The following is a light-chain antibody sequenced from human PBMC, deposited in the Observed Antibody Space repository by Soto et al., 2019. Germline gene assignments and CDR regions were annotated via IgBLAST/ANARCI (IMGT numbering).Light chain of an antibody. J-gene: IGKJ1*01. V-gene: IGKV1-5*01. CDR3: QQYNSYS. CDR1: QSISNW. CDR2: HAS. Sequence: DLQMTQSPSTLPASVGDRVTITCRASQSISNWLAWYQQKTGTAPKLLIYHASTLESGVPSRFSGSGSGTAFTLTISSLQPDDFATYYCQQYNSYSFGQGTKVDIK.